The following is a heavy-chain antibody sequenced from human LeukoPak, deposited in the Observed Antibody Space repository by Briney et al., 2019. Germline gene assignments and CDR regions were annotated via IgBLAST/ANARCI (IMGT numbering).Heavy chain of an antibody. V-gene: IGHV3-9*01. CDR2: ISWNNDNI. CDR1: GFTFDDYA. CDR3: AKGKGGKSSTSWYAGYFHH. D-gene: IGHD6-13*01. J-gene: IGHJ1*01. Sequence: GGSLRLSCATSGFTFDDYAMHWVRHAPGQGLEWVSGISWNNDNIGYADSAKGRFTISRDNAKNSLYLEMNSLRAEDTAFYYCAKGKGGKSSTSWYAGYFHHWGQGTLVTVSS.